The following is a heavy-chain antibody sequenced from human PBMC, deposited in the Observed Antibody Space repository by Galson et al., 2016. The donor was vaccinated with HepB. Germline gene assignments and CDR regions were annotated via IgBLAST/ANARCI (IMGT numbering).Heavy chain of an antibody. J-gene: IGHJ2*01. CDR1: GGSFNGYY. CDR3: VSPKPPTNWYFDV. V-gene: IGHV4-34*01. CDR2: IGRGGGV. D-gene: IGHD4-11*01. Sequence: SETLSLTCDVSGGSFNGYYWSWIRQSPEKGLEWIGEIGRGGGVNYNPSLNTRVTISLDTSKRQISLKLTSVTAADSAVYYCVSPKPPTNWYFDVWGPGTLVTVSS.